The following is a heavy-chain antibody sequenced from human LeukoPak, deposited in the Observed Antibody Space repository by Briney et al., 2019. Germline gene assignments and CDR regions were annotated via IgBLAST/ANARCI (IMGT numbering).Heavy chain of an antibody. Sequence: PGGSLRLSCAASGFTFSTYAMSWVRQAPGKGLEWVSLVSHTGGGTYYADSVRGRFTISRDNSRNTLYLQMNSLRAEDTAVYYCARDSYYGGTQDYWGQGTLVTVSS. CDR2: VSHTGGGT. V-gene: IGHV3-23*01. D-gene: IGHD4-23*01. CDR1: GFTFSTYA. CDR3: ARDSYYGGTQDY. J-gene: IGHJ4*02.